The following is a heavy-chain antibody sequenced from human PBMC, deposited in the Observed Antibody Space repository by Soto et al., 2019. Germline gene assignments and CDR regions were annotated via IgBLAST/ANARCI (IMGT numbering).Heavy chain of an antibody. D-gene: IGHD6-19*01. J-gene: IGHJ4*02. CDR3: ARNIAEAGIVYYLDY. CDR2: IYYSGST. Sequence: QVRLQESGPGLVMPSQTLSLICTVSGGSINRAGYYWSWIRQHPGKGLEWIGYIYYSGSTYYNPSLKSRVTLSVDTSKNQFSLRLNSVTAADTAVYYGARNIAEAGIVYYLDYWGQGILVTVSS. V-gene: IGHV4-31*03. CDR1: GGSINRAGYY.